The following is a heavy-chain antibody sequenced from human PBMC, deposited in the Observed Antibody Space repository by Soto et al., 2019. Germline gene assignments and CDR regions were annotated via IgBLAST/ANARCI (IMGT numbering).Heavy chain of an antibody. J-gene: IGHJ4*02. Sequence: SETLSLTCTVSGGSISSSSYYWGWIRQPPGKGLEWIGSIYYSGSTYYNPSLKSRVTISVDTSKNQFSLKLSSVTAADTAVYYCARHEDDYGDYVGYFDYWGQGTLVTVSS. CDR3: ARHEDDYGDYVGYFDY. V-gene: IGHV4-39*01. D-gene: IGHD4-17*01. CDR1: GGSISSSSYY. CDR2: IYYSGST.